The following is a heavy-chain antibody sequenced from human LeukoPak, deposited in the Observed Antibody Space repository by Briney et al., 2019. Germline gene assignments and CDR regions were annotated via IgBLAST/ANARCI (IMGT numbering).Heavy chain of an antibody. CDR2: ISGSGGST. J-gene: IGHJ4*02. CDR3: ARDHSGSYAY. Sequence: GGSLRLSCAASGFTFSSYAMSWVRQAPGKGLEWVSAISGSGGSTNYADSVKGRFIISRDNSKNTLYLQMNSLRAEDTAVYYCARDHSGSYAYWGQGTLVTVSS. CDR1: GFTFSSYA. D-gene: IGHD1-26*01. V-gene: IGHV3-23*01.